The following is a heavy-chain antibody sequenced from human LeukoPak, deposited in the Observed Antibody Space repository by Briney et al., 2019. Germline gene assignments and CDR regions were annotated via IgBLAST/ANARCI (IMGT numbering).Heavy chain of an antibody. D-gene: IGHD3-3*01. J-gene: IGHJ4*02. CDR2: IKKDGSEK. CDR3: ARDFTRGYEFWGGLTEDDY. V-gene: IGHV3-7*01. CDR1: GFIFTNYW. Sequence: GGSLRLSCGASGFIFTNYWMSWVRQAPGKGREWVANIKKDGSEKYYVDSVKGRFIISRDNAKKSLYLQMNSLRVEDTAVYYCARDFTRGYEFWGGLTEDDYWGQGTLVTVSS.